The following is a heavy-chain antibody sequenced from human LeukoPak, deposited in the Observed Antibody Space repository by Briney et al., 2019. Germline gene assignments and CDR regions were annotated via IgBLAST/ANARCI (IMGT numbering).Heavy chain of an antibody. Sequence: GGSLRLSCAASGLTFNIYAIHWVRQAPGKGLDWVAVISFDGSEEYYADSVKGRFTISRDNSKNTLYLQMNSLRAEDTAVYYCAKVSGYCSGGSCFNYWGQGTLVTVSS. J-gene: IGHJ4*02. D-gene: IGHD2-15*01. V-gene: IGHV3-30*04. CDR2: ISFDGSEE. CDR1: GLTFNIYA. CDR3: AKVSGYCSGGSCFNY.